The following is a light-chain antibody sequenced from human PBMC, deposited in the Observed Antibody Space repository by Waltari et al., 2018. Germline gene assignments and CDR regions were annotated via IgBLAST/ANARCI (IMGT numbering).Light chain of an antibody. Sequence: DIQMTQSPSTLSASVGDRVTVTCRASQSISSWLAWYQQKPGKAPKLLIYKASTLESGVPSRFSGGGSGTEFTLTISSLQPEDFATYYCQQYNTYSRTFGQGTKVEIK. J-gene: IGKJ1*01. V-gene: IGKV1-5*03. CDR3: QQYNTYSRT. CDR1: QSISSW. CDR2: KAS.